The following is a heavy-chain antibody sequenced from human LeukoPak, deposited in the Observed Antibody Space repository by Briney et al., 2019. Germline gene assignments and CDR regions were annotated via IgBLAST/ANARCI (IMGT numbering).Heavy chain of an antibody. J-gene: IGHJ5*02. CDR1: GFTFSSYW. V-gene: IGHV3-74*01. CDR2: IKSDGSNR. CDR3: AKGSDYYGSGSYFNSNWFDP. D-gene: IGHD3-10*01. Sequence: GGSLRLSCAASGFTFSSYWMHWVRQVPGKGLVWVSRIKSDGSNRGYADSVKGRFTISRDNAKNTLFLQMSSLRAEDTAVYFCAKGSDYYGSGSYFNSNWFDPWGQGTLVTVSS.